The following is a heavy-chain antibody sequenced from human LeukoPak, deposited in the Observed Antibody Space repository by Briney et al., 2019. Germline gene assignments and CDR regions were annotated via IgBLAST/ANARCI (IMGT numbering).Heavy chain of an antibody. CDR2: IYPGDSDT. D-gene: IGHD1-1*01. V-gene: IGHV5-51*01. CDR1: GYSFTSYW. CDR3: ARHETGPYFDY. Sequence: GESLKISCNGFGYSFTSYWIGWVRQMPGKGLECMGIIYPGDSDTRYSPSFQGQVTISADKSISTAYLQWSSLKASDTAMYYCARHETGPYFDYWGQGTLVTVSS. J-gene: IGHJ4*02.